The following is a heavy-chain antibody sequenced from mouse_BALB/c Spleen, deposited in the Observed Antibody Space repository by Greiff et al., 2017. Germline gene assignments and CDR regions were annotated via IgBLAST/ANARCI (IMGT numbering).Heavy chain of an antibody. V-gene: IGHV14-3*02. CDR2: IDPANGNT. D-gene: IGHD1-2*01. J-gene: IGHJ3*01. CDR3: ARDTLNTASDY. CDR1: GFNITDTY. Sequence: VLLQQSGAELVKPGASVKLSCTASGFNITDTYMHWVKQRPEQGLEWIGSIDPANGNTKSDPKSQVKATITADTSSNISYLQLSSLTAEDTAVYYCARDTLNTASDYWGQGTLVTVSS.